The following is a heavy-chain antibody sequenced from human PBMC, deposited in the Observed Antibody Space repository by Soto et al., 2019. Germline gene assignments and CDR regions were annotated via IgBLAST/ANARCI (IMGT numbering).Heavy chain of an antibody. CDR2: IYYSGST. Sequence: SETLSLTCTVSGGSISSGGYYWSWIRQHPGKGLEWIGYIYYSGSTYYNPSLKSRVTISVDTSKNQFSLKLSSVTAADTAVYYCARDQSYCSGGSCYSGLDAFDIWGQGTMVTVSS. V-gene: IGHV4-31*02. J-gene: IGHJ3*02. CDR3: ARDQSYCSGGSCYSGLDAFDI. CDR1: GGSISSGGYY. D-gene: IGHD2-15*01.